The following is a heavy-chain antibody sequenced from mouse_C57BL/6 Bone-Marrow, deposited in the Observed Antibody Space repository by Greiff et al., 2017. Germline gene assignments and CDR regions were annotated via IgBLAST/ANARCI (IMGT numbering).Heavy chain of an antibody. CDR2: IYPRSGNT. CDR1: GYTFTSYG. CDR3: AGVWSSWFAY. Sequence: VQLQQSVAELVRPGASVKLSCKASGYTFTSYGISWVKQRTGQGLEWIGEIYPRSGNTYYNEKFKGKATLTADKSSSTAYMELRSLTSEDSAVYFCAGVWSSWFAYWGQGTLVTVSA. V-gene: IGHV1-81*01. D-gene: IGHD2-10*02. J-gene: IGHJ3*01.